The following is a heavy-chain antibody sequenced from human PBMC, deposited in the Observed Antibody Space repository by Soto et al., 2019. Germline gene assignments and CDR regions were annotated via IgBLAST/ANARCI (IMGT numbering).Heavy chain of an antibody. V-gene: IGHV3-48*02. CDR2: SSPRGDTI. J-gene: IGHJ4*02. CDR3: AKGPHTNVGWPYYFES. CDR1: GFSLANYP. D-gene: IGHD6-19*01. Sequence: GGSLRLSCVASGFSLANYPMNWVRQTPGKGLEWISYSSPRGDTIYYADSVEGRFTISRDNARNSLSLHMSSLRDEDSALYYCAKGPHTNVGWPYYFESWGQGVQVTVSS.